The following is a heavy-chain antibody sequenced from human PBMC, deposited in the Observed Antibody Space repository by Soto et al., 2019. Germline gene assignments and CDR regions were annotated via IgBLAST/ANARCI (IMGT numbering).Heavy chain of an antibody. CDR3: ARICLLRPAYHYYYSLDV. Sequence: QVTLKESGPVLVKPTETLTLTCTVSGFSLSNARMGVSWIRRPPGKALEWLAHIFSNDEKSYSTSLKSRRTTCKDTSKSQVVLTITTMDPVDTATYYCARICLLRPAYHYYYSLDVWGKGTTVTVSS. CDR2: IFSNDEK. CDR1: GFSLSNARMG. D-gene: IGHD2-8*01. J-gene: IGHJ6*03. V-gene: IGHV2-26*01.